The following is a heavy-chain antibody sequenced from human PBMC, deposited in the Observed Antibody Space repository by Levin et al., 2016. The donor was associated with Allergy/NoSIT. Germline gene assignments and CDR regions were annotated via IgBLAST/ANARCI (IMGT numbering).Heavy chain of an antibody. CDR2: ISSRSSYT. J-gene: IGHJ3*02. CDR3: ARGIRYDSSGYEAFDI. D-gene: IGHD3-22*01. V-gene: IGHV3-11*05. Sequence: VRQMPGKGLEWVSYISSRSSYTNYADSVKGRFTISRDNAKNSLYLQMNSLRAEDTAVYYCARGIRYDSSGYEAFDIWGQGTMVTVSS.